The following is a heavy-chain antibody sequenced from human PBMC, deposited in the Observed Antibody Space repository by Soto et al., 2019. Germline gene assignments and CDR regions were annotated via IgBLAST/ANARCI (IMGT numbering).Heavy chain of an antibody. CDR1: GFTFSDYY. Sequence: EVSLRLSCAASGFTFSDYYMSRIRQAPGKGLEWVSYISSSSSYTNYADSVKGRFTISRDNAKNSLYLQMNSLRAEDTAVYYCARRSYYYYGMDVWGQGTTVTVSS. J-gene: IGHJ6*02. V-gene: IGHV3-11*06. CDR3: ARRSYYYYGMDV. CDR2: ISSSSSYT.